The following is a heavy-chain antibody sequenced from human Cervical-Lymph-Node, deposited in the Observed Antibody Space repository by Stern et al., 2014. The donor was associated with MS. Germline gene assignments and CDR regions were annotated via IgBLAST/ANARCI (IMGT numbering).Heavy chain of an antibody. CDR2: INSGGSST. CDR1: GFTFSTYW. CDR3: ARSSGASGDAMDV. J-gene: IGHJ6*02. D-gene: IGHD2-15*01. V-gene: IGHV3-74*02. Sequence: EVQLVESGGGLLQPGGSLRLSCGASGFTFSTYWMHWVRQGPGKGLVGVSRINSGGSSTSYTDSVRGRFTISRDNAKNTVDLQMTSLRAEDTAVYYCARSSGASGDAMDVWGQGTTVTVSS.